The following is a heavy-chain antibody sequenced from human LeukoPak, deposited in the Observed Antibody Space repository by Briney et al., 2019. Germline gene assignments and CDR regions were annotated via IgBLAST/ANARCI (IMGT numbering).Heavy chain of an antibody. Sequence: SETLSLTCTVSGGSISSSSYYWGWIRQPPGKGLEWIGSIYYSGSTYYNPSLKSRVTISVDTSKNQFSLKLSSVTAADTAVYYCARREYCSSTSCYAENWFDPWGQGTLVTVSS. CDR1: GGSISSSSYY. CDR3: ARREYCSSTSCYAENWFDP. V-gene: IGHV4-39*01. J-gene: IGHJ5*02. CDR2: IYYSGST. D-gene: IGHD2-2*01.